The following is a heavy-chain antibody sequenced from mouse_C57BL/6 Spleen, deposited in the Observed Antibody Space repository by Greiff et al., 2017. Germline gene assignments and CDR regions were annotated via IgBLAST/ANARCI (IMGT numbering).Heavy chain of an antibody. CDR2: IYPGSGST. J-gene: IGHJ4*01. CDR3: ARYYDGYYGYDVDD. V-gene: IGHV1-55*01. Sequence: QVQLQQSGAELVKPGASVKMSCKASGYTFTSYWITWVKQRPGQGLEWIGDIYPGSGSTNYNEKFKCKATLTVDTSSSTAYMQLSSLTSEDSAVYYCARYYDGYYGYDVDDWGQGTTVTVSS. CDR1: GYTFTSYW. D-gene: IGHD2-3*01.